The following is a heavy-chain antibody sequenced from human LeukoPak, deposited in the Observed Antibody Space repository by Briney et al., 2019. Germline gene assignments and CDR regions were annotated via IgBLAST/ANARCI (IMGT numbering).Heavy chain of an antibody. CDR2: IYTSGST. CDR1: GGSISSGSYY. Sequence: SQTLSLTCTVSGGSISSGSYYWSWIRQPAGKGLEWIGRIYTSGSTNYNPSLKGRVTISVDTSKNQFSLKLSSVTAADTAVYYCARHRTRQLAGRFDPWGQGTLVTVSS. CDR3: ARHRTRQLAGRFDP. V-gene: IGHV4-61*02. D-gene: IGHD6-6*01. J-gene: IGHJ5*02.